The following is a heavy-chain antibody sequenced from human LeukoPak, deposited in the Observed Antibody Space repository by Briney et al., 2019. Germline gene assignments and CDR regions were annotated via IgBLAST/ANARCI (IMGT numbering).Heavy chain of an antibody. CDR1: GYTFTSYA. Sequence: GASVKVSCKASGYTFTSYAMHWVRQAPGQRLEWMGWINAGNGNTKYSQEFQGRVTMTRDTSISTAYMELSRLRSDDTAVYYCARDPHVDCGGDCYKDYWGQGTLVTVSS. J-gene: IGHJ4*02. CDR3: ARDPHVDCGGDCYKDY. V-gene: IGHV1-3*01. D-gene: IGHD2-21*02. CDR2: INAGNGNT.